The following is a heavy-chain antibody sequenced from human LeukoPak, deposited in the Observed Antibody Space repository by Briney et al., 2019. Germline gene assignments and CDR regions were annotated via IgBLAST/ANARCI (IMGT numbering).Heavy chain of an antibody. CDR1: GFTFSSYW. CDR2: IKQDGSGK. V-gene: IGHV3-7*03. Sequence: GGSLRLSCAASGFTFSSYWMSWVRQAPGKGLEWVANIKQDGSGKYYVDSVKGRFTISRDNAKNSLYLQINSLRAEDTAVYYCARAGSSTAFDYWGQGTLVTVSS. D-gene: IGHD6-6*01. J-gene: IGHJ4*02. CDR3: ARAGSSTAFDY.